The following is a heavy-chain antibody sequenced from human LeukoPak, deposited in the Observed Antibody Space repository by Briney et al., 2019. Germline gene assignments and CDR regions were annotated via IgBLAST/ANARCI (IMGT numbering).Heavy chain of an antibody. CDR3: AKAKRGYSYGFDY. Sequence: GGSLRLSCAASGFTFDDYAMHWVRQAPGKGLEGVAGISWNSGSIVYADSVKGRFTISRDNAKNSLYLQMNSLRAEDMALYYCAKAKRGYSYGFDYWGQGTLVTVSS. V-gene: IGHV3-9*03. J-gene: IGHJ4*02. CDR1: GFTFDDYA. CDR2: ISWNSGSI. D-gene: IGHD5-18*01.